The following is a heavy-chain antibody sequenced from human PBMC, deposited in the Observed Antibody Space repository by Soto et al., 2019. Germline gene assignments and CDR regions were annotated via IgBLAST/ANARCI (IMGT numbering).Heavy chain of an antibody. CDR2: ILYDGTKK. CDR3: AKDRGALRWSEEHYYFDY. V-gene: IGHV3-30*18. CDR1: GFTFSSYG. J-gene: IGHJ4*02. D-gene: IGHD4-17*01. Sequence: PGGSLRLSCAASGFTFSSYGMRWVRQAPGKGLEWVAVILYDGTKKYYADSMKGRFTISRDNSKNTLYLQMNSLRAEDTAVYYCAKDRGALRWSEEHYYFDYWDQGTLVTVSS.